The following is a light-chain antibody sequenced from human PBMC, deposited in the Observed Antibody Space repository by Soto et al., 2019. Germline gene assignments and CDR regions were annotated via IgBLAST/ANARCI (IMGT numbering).Light chain of an antibody. V-gene: IGLV2-23*01. CDR3: CSYAGTNTWV. CDR1: STNVGSSNF. CDR2: DGS. Sequence: QSALTQPASVSGSPGQSITISCTETSTNVGSSNFVSWYQQYPGKDPRLVIYDGSKRPSGVSIRFSGSKSGNTASLTISELQTEDEADYYCCSYAGTNTWVFGGGTELTDL. J-gene: IGLJ2*01.